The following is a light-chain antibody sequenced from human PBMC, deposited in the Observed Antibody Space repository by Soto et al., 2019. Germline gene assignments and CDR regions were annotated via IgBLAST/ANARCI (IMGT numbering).Light chain of an antibody. CDR1: DVGSVS. J-gene: IGLJ1*01. V-gene: IGLV3-21*02. CDR3: QVWDRTSERYV. CDR2: DDA. Sequence: SYELVQKPSVSVVLGQTARIVCEGDDVGSVSLHWYRQRPGPATVLVVYDDADRPPGIPERFSGFNSGNTAALTITSVEVEDEADYYCQVWDRTSERYVFATGTKVTVL.